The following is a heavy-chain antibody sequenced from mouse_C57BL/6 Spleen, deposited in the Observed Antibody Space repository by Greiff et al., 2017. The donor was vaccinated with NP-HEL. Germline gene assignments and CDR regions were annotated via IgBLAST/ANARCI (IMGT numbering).Heavy chain of an antibody. CDR2: IYPGSDGT. CDR1: GYDFTNYL. Sequence: QVQLQQSGAELVRPGTSVKVSCKASGYDFTNYLIEWVTQRPGQGLEWIGVIYPGSDGTNYNEKFKGKATLTADKSSSAAYMQLSSLTSEDSAVYFCARELPFAYWGQGTLVTVSA. J-gene: IGHJ3*01. D-gene: IGHD2-1*01. CDR3: ARELPFAY. V-gene: IGHV1-54*01.